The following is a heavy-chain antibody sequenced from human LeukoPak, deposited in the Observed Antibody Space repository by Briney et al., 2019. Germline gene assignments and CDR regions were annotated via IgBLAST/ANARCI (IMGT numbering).Heavy chain of an antibody. CDR1: GYTFTGYY. J-gene: IGHJ4*02. D-gene: IGHD6-19*01. Sequence: GASVKVSCKASGYTFTGYYMHWVRQAPGQGLEWMGGIIPIFGTANYAQKFQGRVTITADESTSTAYMELSSLRSEDTAVYYCARGYSSGWYPGYNYWGQGTLVTVSS. V-gene: IGHV1-69*13. CDR3: ARGYSSGWYPGYNY. CDR2: IIPIFGTA.